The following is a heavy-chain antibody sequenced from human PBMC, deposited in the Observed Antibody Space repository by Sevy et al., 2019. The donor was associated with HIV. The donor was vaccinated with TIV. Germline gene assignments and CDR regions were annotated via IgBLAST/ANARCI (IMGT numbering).Heavy chain of an antibody. V-gene: IGHV3-23*01. CDR1: GLTFSNYV. Sequence: GGSLRLSCAVSGLTFSNYVMSWVRQAPGKGLEWLSVISGSSGTTYAAESVKGRFTISRDNSKNTLYLHMSSLGAEDTAVYYCARNLSPSGAFDIWGQGTRVTVSS. J-gene: IGHJ3*02. CDR3: ARNLSPSGAFDI. D-gene: IGHD6-25*01. CDR2: ISGSSGTT.